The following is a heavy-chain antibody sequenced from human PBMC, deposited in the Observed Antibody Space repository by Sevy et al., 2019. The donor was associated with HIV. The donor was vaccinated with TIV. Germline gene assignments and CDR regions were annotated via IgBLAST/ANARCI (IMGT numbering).Heavy chain of an antibody. CDR3: ARHRSPYGYYANGGFDY. V-gene: IGHV4-61*01. D-gene: IGHD4-17*01. J-gene: IGHJ4*02. CDR2: IFYSGST. CDR1: GGSVSSGSYY. Sequence: SETLSLTCTVSGGSVSSGSYYWSWIRQPPGKGLGWIGYIFYSGSTNYNSSLKSRVTISVDTSKNQFSLKLRSVTTAGTAVYYCARHRSPYGYYANGGFDYWGQGTLVTVSS.